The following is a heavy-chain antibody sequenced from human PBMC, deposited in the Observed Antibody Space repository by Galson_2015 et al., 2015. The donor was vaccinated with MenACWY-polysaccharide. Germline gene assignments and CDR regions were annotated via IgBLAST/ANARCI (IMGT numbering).Heavy chain of an antibody. V-gene: IGHV4-39*01. D-gene: IGHD2-2*01. Sequence: GTVDYSGSTYYNPSLRSRVTVLVDTSKNQFSLKLNSVTAADTAVYHCARLSKSTIVAPGAVDFWGQGTLVPVSA. J-gene: IGHJ4*02. CDR2: VDYSGST. CDR3: ARLSKSTIVAPGAVDF.